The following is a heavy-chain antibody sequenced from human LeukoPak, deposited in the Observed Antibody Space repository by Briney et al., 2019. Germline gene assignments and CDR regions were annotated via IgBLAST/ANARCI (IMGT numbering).Heavy chain of an antibody. J-gene: IGHJ6*03. CDR3: ATFLEASGSYYYYYMDV. CDR2: IYTNGGT. Sequence: SQTLSLTCTVSNAFITSGSYYWTWLRQSAGKGLEWIGHIYTNGGTTYNPSLKSRVTVSVDTSKNQFSLKLTSVTAADTAVYYCATFLEASGSYYYYYMDVWGKGTTVTVSS. CDR1: NAFITSGSYY. V-gene: IGHV4-61*09. D-gene: IGHD3-10*01.